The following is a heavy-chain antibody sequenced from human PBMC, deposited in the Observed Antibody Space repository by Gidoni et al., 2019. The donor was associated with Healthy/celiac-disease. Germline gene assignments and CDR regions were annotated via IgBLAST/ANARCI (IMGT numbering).Heavy chain of an antibody. J-gene: IGHJ4*02. CDR3: AREHYDSSGYYAGFDY. CDR1: GFTFSSYA. Sequence: QVQLVESGGGVVQPGRSLRLSCAASGFTFSSYAMHWVRQAPGKGLEWVAVISYDGSNKYYADSVKGRFTISRDNSKNTLYLQMNSLRAEDTAVYYCAREHYDSSGYYAGFDYWGQGTLVTVSS. CDR2: ISYDGSNK. V-gene: IGHV3-30*01. D-gene: IGHD3-22*01.